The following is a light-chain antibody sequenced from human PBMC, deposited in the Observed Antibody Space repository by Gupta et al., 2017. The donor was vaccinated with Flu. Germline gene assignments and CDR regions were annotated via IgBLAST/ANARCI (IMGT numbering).Light chain of an antibody. Sequence: SALTQPASVSGSQHQSLTISCTGTSSDVGGYTSVSWYQHHPAKAHKLMIYEVINRPAGVANRFSVSKSGNTASLTISGRQEEDEADYYCSADTSSNSLEFGGGTKLTVL. V-gene: IGLV2-14*01. CDR3: SADTSSNSLE. CDR1: SSDVGGYTS. CDR2: EVI. J-gene: IGLJ3*02.